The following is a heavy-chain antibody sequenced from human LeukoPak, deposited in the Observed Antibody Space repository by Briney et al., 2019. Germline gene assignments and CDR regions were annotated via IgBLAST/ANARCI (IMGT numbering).Heavy chain of an antibody. J-gene: IGHJ6*03. Sequence: SETLSLTCTVSGGSISSGGYYWSWIRHHQGKGLEWVGYIYYSGSTYYNPSLKSRVTISVDTSKNKFSLKLSSVSAADTAVYYSARDSGPRLYYYYYMDVWGKGTTVTVSS. V-gene: IGHV4-31*03. CDR1: GGSISSGGYY. CDR3: ARDSGPRLYYYYYMDV. CDR2: IYYSGST. D-gene: IGHD3-10*01.